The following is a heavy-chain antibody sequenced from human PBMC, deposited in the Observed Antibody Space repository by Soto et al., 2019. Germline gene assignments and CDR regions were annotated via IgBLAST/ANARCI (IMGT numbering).Heavy chain of an antibody. CDR3: ARGGAVTTTAHFDH. Sequence: SETLSLTCTVSGDSINNYYWSWMRLPAGKGLEWIGRIYSNGNTYYNPSLKSRVSMSVDTSKNQFSLILKTVTAADTAVYYCARGGAVTTTAHFDHWGQGTLVTVSS. CDR1: GDSINNYY. D-gene: IGHD4-17*01. V-gene: IGHV4-4*07. CDR2: IYSNGNT. J-gene: IGHJ4*02.